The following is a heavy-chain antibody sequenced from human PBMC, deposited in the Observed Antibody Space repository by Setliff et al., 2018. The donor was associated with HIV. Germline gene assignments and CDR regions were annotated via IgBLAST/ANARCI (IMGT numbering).Heavy chain of an antibody. V-gene: IGHV4-38-2*02. CDR1: GYSITNGNY. D-gene: IGHD3-10*01. J-gene: IGHJ4*02. Sequence: SETRSLTCLVCGYSITNGNYWAWIRQSPGKGLEWIGSIYSTGHTYYNPSHKSRLTMSVDAAKNRFSLKLISVTAADTAVYYCARDRALRFSKSPSFNYFDVWGQGALVTVS. CDR3: ARDRALRFSKSPSFNYFDV. CDR2: IYSTGHT.